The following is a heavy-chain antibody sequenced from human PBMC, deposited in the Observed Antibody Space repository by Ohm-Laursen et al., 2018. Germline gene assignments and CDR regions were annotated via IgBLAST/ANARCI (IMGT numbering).Heavy chain of an antibody. V-gene: IGHV3-13*01. D-gene: IGHD3-16*01. CDR1: GFTFSSYA. J-gene: IGHJ4*02. CDR3: AREGGSSNFDY. Sequence: SLRLSCTASGFTFSSYAMSWVRQAPGKGLEWVSAIGTAGDTYYPGSVKGRFTISRENAKNSLYLQMNSLRAEDTAVYYCAREGGSSNFDYWGQGTLVTVSS. CDR2: IGTAGDT.